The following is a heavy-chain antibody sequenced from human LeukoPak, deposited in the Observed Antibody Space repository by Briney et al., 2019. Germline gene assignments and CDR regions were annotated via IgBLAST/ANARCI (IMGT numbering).Heavy chain of an antibody. D-gene: IGHD6-13*01. CDR3: ALIAVDWQQPFDY. CDR1: GFTFSSYS. J-gene: IGHJ4*02. Sequence: PGGSLRLSCAASGFTFSSYSMNWVRQAPGKGLEWVSYISSSSSTIYYADSVKGRFIISRDNAKNSVYLQMNSLRAEDTAVYYCALIAVDWQQPFDYWGQGTLVTVSS. V-gene: IGHV3-48*01. CDR2: ISSSSSTI.